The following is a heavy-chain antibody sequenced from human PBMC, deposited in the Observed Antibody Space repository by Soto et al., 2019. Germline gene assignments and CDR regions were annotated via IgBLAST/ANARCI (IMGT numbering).Heavy chain of an antibody. D-gene: IGHD2-2*01. J-gene: IGHJ4*02. CDR3: ARVSCSSTSCYVGDY. CDR2: TRNKANSYTT. Sequence: EVQLVESGGGLVQPGGSLRLSCAASGFTFSDHYMDWVRQAPGKGLEWVGRTRNKANSYTTEYAASVRGRFTISRDDSKTSLYLQMNSLKTEDTAVYYCARVSCSSTSCYVGDYWGQGTLVTVSS. CDR1: GFTFSDHY. V-gene: IGHV3-72*01.